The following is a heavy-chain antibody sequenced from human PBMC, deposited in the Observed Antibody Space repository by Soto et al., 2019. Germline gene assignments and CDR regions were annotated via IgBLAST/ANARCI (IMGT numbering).Heavy chain of an antibody. CDR1: GGTFSTNA. CDR2: ITPLFGTA. CDR3: AQTLGLAVAGPGRFDL. Sequence: QVQLVQSGAEVKKPGSSVKVSCKASGGTFSTNAISWVRQAPGQGLEWMGGITPLFGTANYAQKIQGRVTITAVESTTTAYMELSSLRSEDTAVYYCAQTLGLAVAGPGRFDLWGRGTLINVSS. J-gene: IGHJ2*01. D-gene: IGHD6-19*01. V-gene: IGHV1-69*12.